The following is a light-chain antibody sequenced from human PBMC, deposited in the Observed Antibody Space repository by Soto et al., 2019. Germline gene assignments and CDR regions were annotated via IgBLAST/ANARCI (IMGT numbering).Light chain of an antibody. CDR2: DVT. Sequence: QSVLTQPPSSSGSPGQSVTISCTGPSSDVGTHGYVSWYQQHAGKAPKLMIYDVTKRPSGVPDRFSGSKSANTASLTVSGLQAEDEADYYCMCYAGGNNWVFGGVPKLTVL. CDR3: MCYAGGNNWV. CDR1: SSDVGTHGY. V-gene: IGLV2-8*01. J-gene: IGLJ3*02.